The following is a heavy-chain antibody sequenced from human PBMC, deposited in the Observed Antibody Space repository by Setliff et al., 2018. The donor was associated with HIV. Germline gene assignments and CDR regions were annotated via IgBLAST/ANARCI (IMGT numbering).Heavy chain of an antibody. D-gene: IGHD3-9*01. J-gene: IGHJ2*01. CDR3: ARALDFLTEQLNWFFPL. V-gene: IGHV5-51*01. Sequence: LKISCKASGYRFTSYWIAWVRQMPGKGLEWMGIIYPGDSDTRYSPSFQGQVTISVDKSISTAYLQWNSLKASDTAIYYCARALDFLTEQLNWFFPLWGRGTLVTSPQ. CDR1: GYRFTSYW. CDR2: IYPGDSDT.